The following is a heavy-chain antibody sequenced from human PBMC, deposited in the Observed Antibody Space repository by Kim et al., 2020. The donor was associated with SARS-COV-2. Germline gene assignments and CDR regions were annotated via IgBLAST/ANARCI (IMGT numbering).Heavy chain of an antibody. CDR3: ARVSPTDWYFDL. J-gene: IGHJ2*01. V-gene: IGHV3-11*01. Sequence: GGSLRLSCAASGFTFSDYYMSWIRQAPGKGLEWVSYISSSGSTIYYADSVKGRFTISRDNAKNSLYLQLNSLRAEDTAVYYCARVSPTDWYFDLWGRGTLVTVSS. CDR1: GFTFSDYY. CDR2: ISSSGSTI.